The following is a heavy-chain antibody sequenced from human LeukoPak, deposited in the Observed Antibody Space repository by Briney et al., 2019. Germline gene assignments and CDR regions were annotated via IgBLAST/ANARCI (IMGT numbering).Heavy chain of an antibody. CDR2: ISGSGADT. Sequence: GGSLRLSCATFGFTFAGSAMGWVRQAPGKGLEWVSSISGSGADTYYADSVKGRFTISKDSSKNTLHLQMNSLRPEDTAVYYCAKDRGFSGSYYGFDRWGHGTLVTASS. J-gene: IGHJ5*02. CDR1: GFTFAGSA. D-gene: IGHD1-26*01. V-gene: IGHV3-23*01. CDR3: AKDRGFSGSYYGFDR.